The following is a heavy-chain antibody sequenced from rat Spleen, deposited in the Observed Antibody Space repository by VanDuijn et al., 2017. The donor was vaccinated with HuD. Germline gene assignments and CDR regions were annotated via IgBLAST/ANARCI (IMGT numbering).Heavy chain of an antibody. CDR2: INTDSSST. Sequence: EVELVESGGGLVQPGSSLKVSCVASGFTFSSYVMHWLRQAPENGIEWLAYINTDSSSTHYVETVKGRFTISRDNAKNTVDMQLGSLRAEDTAMYFCARERGYLRDFDYWGQGVMVTVSS. V-gene: IGHV5-43*01. D-gene: IGHD2-2*01. J-gene: IGHJ2*01. CDR1: GFTFSSYV. CDR3: ARERGYLRDFDY.